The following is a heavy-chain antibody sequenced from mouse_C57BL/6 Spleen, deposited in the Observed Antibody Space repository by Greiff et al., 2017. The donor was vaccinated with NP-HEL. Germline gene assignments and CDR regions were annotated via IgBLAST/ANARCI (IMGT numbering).Heavy chain of an antibody. J-gene: IGHJ4*01. CDR3: AREKDAMDY. V-gene: IGHV5-4*01. CDR2: ISDGGSYT. CDR1: GFTFSSYA. Sequence: EVHLVESGGGLVKPGGSLKLSCAASGFTFSSYAMSWVRQTPEKRLEWVATISDGGSYTYYPDNVKGRITISRDNTKNNLYLQMSHLKSEDTAMYYCAREKDAMDYWGQGTSVTVSS.